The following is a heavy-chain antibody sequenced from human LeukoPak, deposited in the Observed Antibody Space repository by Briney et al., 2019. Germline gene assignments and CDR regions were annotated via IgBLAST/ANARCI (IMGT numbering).Heavy chain of an antibody. V-gene: IGHV3-21*04. CDR3: ARDQVLLWFGDPQYYGMDV. J-gene: IGHJ6*02. CDR2: ISTSSSYI. CDR1: GFTFSRHT. D-gene: IGHD3-10*01. Sequence: GGSLRLSCAASGFTFSRHTMNWVRQAPGKGLEWVSSISTSSSYIYYADSVKGRFTISRDNAKNSLYLQMNSLRAEDTAVYYCARDQVLLWFGDPQYYGMDVWGQGTTVTVSS.